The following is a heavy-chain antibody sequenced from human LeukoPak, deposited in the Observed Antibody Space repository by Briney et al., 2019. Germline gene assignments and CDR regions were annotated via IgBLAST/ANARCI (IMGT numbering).Heavy chain of an antibody. CDR1: GYTFTSYG. Sequence: GASVKVSCKASGYTFTSYGLTWVRQAPGQGLEWMGWISAYNGHTKYPQKLQGRVTMTTDTSTSTAYMELSSLRSEDTAVYYCATLAGSGSYYPYFDYWGQGTLVTVSS. J-gene: IGHJ4*02. D-gene: IGHD1-26*01. CDR2: ISAYNGHT. CDR3: ATLAGSGSYYPYFDY. V-gene: IGHV1-18*01.